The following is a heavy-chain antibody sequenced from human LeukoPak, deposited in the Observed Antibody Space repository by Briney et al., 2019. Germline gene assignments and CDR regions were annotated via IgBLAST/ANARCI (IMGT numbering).Heavy chain of an antibody. D-gene: IGHD1-26*01. V-gene: IGHV1-46*01. CDR1: GYTFTIYY. Sequence: GASVTVSFTASGYTFTIYYMHWVRHAPGQGLEWMGIINPSGGSTSYAQKFQGRVTMTRDMSTSTVYMELSSLRSEDTAVYYCAREFSGSWYYFDYWGQGTLVTVSS. J-gene: IGHJ4*02. CDR3: AREFSGSWYYFDY. CDR2: INPSGGST.